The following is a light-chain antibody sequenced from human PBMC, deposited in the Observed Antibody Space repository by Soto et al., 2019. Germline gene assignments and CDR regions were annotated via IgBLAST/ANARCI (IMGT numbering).Light chain of an antibody. CDR3: QQCHATPLT. J-gene: IGKJ5*01. CDR1: QAISNC. CDR2: GAK. Sequence: MTQSPSFLSAAVGDSVIITFRASQAISNCFNWYKQKAGEGPNLMIFGAKTLQSGVPSRFSGSGYGTDFTLTITTLQPEDVGIYYCQQCHATPLTFGQGTRLE. V-gene: IGKV1-39*01.